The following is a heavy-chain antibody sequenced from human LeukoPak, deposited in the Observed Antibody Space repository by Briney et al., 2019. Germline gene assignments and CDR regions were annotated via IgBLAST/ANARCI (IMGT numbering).Heavy chain of an antibody. CDR3: ARGRYYDSSGYSRYYYYYGMDV. Sequence: PSETLSLTCAVYGGSFSGYYWSWIRQPPGKGLEWIGEINHSGGTNYNPSLKSRVTISVDTSKNQFSLKLSSVTAADTAVYYCARGRYYDSSGYSRYYYYYGMDVWGQGTTVTVSS. CDR1: GGSFSGYY. J-gene: IGHJ6*02. D-gene: IGHD3-22*01. V-gene: IGHV4-34*01. CDR2: INHSGGT.